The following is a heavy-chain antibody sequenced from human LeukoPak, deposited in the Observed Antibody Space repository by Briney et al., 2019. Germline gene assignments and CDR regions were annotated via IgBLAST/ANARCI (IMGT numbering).Heavy chain of an antibody. CDR2: ISSNGNII. V-gene: IGHV3-11*01. J-gene: IGHJ6*04. CDR1: GFTFSDYY. CDR3: AREIYYNHGLTS. Sequence: GGSLRLSCVASGFTFSDYYISWIRQAPGKGLEYVSYISSNGNIIHYAASVEGRFTISRDNARKSVSLQMNSLRVEDTAHYFCAREIYYNHGLTSGAKGPRSPSP.